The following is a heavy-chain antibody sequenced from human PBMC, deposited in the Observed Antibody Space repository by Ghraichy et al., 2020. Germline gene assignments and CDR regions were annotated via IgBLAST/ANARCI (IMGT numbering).Heavy chain of an antibody. Sequence: GGSLRLSCAASGFTFSSYALSWVRQAPGRGLEWVSSISSSNSYIYYADSVKGRFTISRDNTKNSLFLQMNGLRAEDTALYYCARAPSSGHSWFHSWYFDLWGRGTLVTVSS. D-gene: IGHD6-19*01. CDR1: GFTFSSYA. J-gene: IGHJ2*01. V-gene: IGHV3-21*01. CDR3: ARAPSSGHSWFHSWYFDL. CDR2: ISSSNSYI.